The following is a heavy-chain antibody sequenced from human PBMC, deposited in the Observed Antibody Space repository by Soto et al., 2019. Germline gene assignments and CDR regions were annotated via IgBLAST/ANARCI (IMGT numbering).Heavy chain of an antibody. Sequence: QVQLQESGPGLVKPSQTLSLTCTVSGGSISSGGYYWNWIRQHPGKGLEWIGYIYYSGSTYYNPSLKGRVNQTGDTFKDQFSPKVSLGTAGGKGGYFWAEGSPTDYLGSGNYYSFADYWGQGTLVTVSS. CDR2: IYYSGST. D-gene: IGHD3-10*01. CDR1: GGSISSGGYY. V-gene: IGHV4-31*03. J-gene: IGHJ4*02. CDR3: AEGSPTDYLGSGNYYSFADY.